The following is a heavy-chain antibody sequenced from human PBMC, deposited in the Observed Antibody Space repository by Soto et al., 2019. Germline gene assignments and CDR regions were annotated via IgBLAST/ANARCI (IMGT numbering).Heavy chain of an antibody. V-gene: IGHV3-23*01. CDR3: AKNQERELPRVIDF. CDR1: GFTFSSAW. J-gene: IGHJ4*02. CDR2: MSGSSSTT. Sequence: GGSLRLSCAVSGFTFSSAWMTWVRQAPGGGLEWVSSMSGSSSTTYYADSVRGRFTISRDRSKNTLYLQMSSLRAEDTALYYCAKNQERELPRVIDFWGQGTLVTVSS. D-gene: IGHD1-7*01.